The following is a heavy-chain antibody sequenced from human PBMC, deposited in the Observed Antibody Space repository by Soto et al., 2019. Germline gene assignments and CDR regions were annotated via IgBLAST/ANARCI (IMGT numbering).Heavy chain of an antibody. V-gene: IGHV3-48*03. CDR2: ISSSGETV. Sequence: HPGGSLRLSCEASGFTFSSYEMYWVRQAPGKGLEWVAYISSSGETVYYAGSVQGRFTISRDNAKNSLYLQMSSLGAEDTAVYYCAREGFYAMDVWGQGTTVTVSS. D-gene: IGHD2-2*01. CDR3: AREGFYAMDV. CDR1: GFTFSSYE. J-gene: IGHJ6*02.